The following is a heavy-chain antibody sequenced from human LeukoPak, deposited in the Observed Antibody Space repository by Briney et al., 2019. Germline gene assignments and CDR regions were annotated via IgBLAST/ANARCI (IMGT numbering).Heavy chain of an antibody. CDR1: GFIFSNYG. D-gene: IGHD6-19*01. V-gene: IGHV3-30*02. J-gene: IGHJ5*02. CDR3: ATMQWLEGVDWFDP. Sequence: PGGSLRLSCAASGFIFSNYGMHWVRQAPGKGLEWVAFIRYDESNKFYADSVKGRFTISRDNSKNTLFLQMNGLRAEDTAVYYCATMQWLEGVDWFDPWGQGTLVTVSS. CDR2: IRYDESNK.